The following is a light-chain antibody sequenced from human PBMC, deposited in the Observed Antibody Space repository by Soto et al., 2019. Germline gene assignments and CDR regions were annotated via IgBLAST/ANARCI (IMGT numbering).Light chain of an antibody. CDR1: EGISVY. CDR2: ASS. CDR3: QNYHRAPFT. J-gene: IGKJ3*01. V-gene: IGKV1-27*01. Sequence: DIQMTQSPSSLSASVGDRINITCWASEGISVYLAWYQQGPGNAPKLLIYASSILQSGIPPRFSGTRSDTEFTLAISSLRPDDVATYYCQNYHRAPFTFGPGTKVDIK.